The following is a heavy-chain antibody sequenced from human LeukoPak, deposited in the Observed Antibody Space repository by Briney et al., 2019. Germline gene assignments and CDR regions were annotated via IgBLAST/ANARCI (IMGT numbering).Heavy chain of an antibody. J-gene: IGHJ4*02. V-gene: IGHV3-9*01. Sequence: GGSLRLSCAASGFTFDDYAMHWVRQAPGKGLEWVSGISWNSGSIGYADSVKGRFTISRDNARNSLYLQMNSLRAEDTAVYYCARKGSISGYCSSTSCYTGDYWGQGTLVTVSS. CDR1: GFTFDDYA. D-gene: IGHD2-2*02. CDR3: ARKGSISGYCSSTSCYTGDY. CDR2: ISWNSGSI.